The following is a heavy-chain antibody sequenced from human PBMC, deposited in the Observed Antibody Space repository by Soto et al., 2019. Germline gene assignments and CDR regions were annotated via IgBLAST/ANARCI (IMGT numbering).Heavy chain of an antibody. CDR2: ISSSSSYT. CDR1: GFTFSDYY. J-gene: IGHJ4*02. V-gene: IGHV3-11*05. Sequence: QVQLVESGGGLVKPGGSLRLSCAASGFTFSDYYMSWIRQAPGKGLEWVSYISSSSSYTNYADSVKGRFTISRDNAKNSLYLQMNSLRAEDTAVYYCAREPATANLDYWGQGTLVTVSS. CDR3: AREPATANLDY. D-gene: IGHD2-21*02.